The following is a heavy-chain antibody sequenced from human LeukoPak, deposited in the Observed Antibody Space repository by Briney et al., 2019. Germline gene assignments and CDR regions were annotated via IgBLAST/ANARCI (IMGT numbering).Heavy chain of an antibody. CDR3: ARPLAVARYDAFDI. J-gene: IGHJ3*02. CDR2: ISSSGSTI. CDR1: EFTFSDYY. Sequence: PGGSLRLSCAASEFTFSDYYMSWIRQAPGKGLEWVSYISSSGSTIYYADSVKGRFTISRDNAKNSLYLQMNSLRAEDTAVYYCARPLAVARYDAFDIWGQGTMVTVSS. D-gene: IGHD6-19*01. V-gene: IGHV3-11*01.